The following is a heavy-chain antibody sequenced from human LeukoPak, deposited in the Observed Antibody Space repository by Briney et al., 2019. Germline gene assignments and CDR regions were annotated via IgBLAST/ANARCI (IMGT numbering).Heavy chain of an antibody. CDR1: GYTFTGYY. CDR3: ARGDDAFDF. Sequence: GASVKVSCKASGYTFTGYYMHWVRQAPGQGLEWMGWISTYNGNTNYIQKLQGRVTVTTDTSTSTIYMELRSLRSDDTAVYYCARGDDAFDFWGQGTMVTVSS. V-gene: IGHV1-18*04. CDR2: ISTYNGNT. J-gene: IGHJ3*01.